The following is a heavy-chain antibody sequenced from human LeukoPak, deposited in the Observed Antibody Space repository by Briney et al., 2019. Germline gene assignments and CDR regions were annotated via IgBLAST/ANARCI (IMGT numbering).Heavy chain of an antibody. CDR2: ISWDGSTT. CDR1: GFNFDDYT. D-gene: IGHD6-19*01. CDR3: AKKGVAVTSTGSYFDY. J-gene: IGHJ4*02. Sequence: GGSLRLSCAASGFNFDDYTMHWVCQPPGKGLEWVSLISWDGSTTYYADSVKGRFTISRDNSKDSLYLQMNSLRTEDTAFYDCAKKGVAVTSTGSYFDYWGQGTLVTVSS. V-gene: IGHV3-43*01.